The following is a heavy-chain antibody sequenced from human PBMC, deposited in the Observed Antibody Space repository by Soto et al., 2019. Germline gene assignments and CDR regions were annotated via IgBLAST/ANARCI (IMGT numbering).Heavy chain of an antibody. Sequence: GASVKVSCKASGGTFSSYTISWVRQAPGQGLEWMGRIIPILGIANYAQKFQGRVTITADKSTSTAYMELSSLRSEDTAVYYCAEGRGSSWPYYYYYMDVWGKGTTVTVSS. D-gene: IGHD6-13*01. CDR3: AEGRGSSWPYYYYYMDV. J-gene: IGHJ6*03. V-gene: IGHV1-69*02. CDR2: IIPILGIA. CDR1: GGTFSSYT.